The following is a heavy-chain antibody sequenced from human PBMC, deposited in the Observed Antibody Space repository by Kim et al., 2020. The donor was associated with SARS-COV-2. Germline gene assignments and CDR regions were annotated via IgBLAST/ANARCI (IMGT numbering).Heavy chain of an antibody. CDR3: AFGDYGDSGLNYYYYDGMDV. V-gene: IGHV3-72*01. Sequence: GGSLRLSCAASGFTFSDHYMDWVRQAPGKGLEWVGRTRNKANSYTTAYAASVKGRITISRDDSKNSLYLHMNSLKTEDTAEYYCAFGDYGDSGLNYYYYDGMDVSGQGTTVT. D-gene: IGHD4-17*01. CDR2: TRNKANSYTT. J-gene: IGHJ6*01. CDR1: GFTFSDHY.